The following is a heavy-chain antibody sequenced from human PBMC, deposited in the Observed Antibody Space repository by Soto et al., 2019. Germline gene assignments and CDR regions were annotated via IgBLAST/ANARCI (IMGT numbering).Heavy chain of an antibody. V-gene: IGHV4-59*01. Sequence: SSETLSLTCTVSGGSISSYYWSWIRQPPGKGLEWIGYIYYSGSTNYNPSLKSRVTISVDTSKNQFSLKLSSVTAADTAVYYCARAREDIVVVPAAILGAQDTSDYYYYYGMDVWGQGTTVTVSS. D-gene: IGHD2-2*02. J-gene: IGHJ6*02. CDR1: GGSISSYY. CDR2: IYYSGST. CDR3: ARAREDIVVVPAAILGAQDTSDYYYYYGMDV.